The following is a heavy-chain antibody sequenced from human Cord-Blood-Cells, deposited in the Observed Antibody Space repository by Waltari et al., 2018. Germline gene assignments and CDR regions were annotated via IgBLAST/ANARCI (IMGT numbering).Heavy chain of an antibody. V-gene: IGHV3-53*04. J-gene: IGHJ5*02. CDR1: GFTVSSTY. CDR2: IYSGGST. Sequence: EVQLVESGGGLVQPGGSLRLSCAASGFTVSSTYMSWVRQAPGKGLEWVSVIYSGGSTYYADSVKGRFTISRHNSKNTLYLQMNSLRAEDTAVYYCAVKLNTGWFDPWGQGTLVTVSS. CDR3: AVKLNTGWFDP. D-gene: IGHD3-10*01.